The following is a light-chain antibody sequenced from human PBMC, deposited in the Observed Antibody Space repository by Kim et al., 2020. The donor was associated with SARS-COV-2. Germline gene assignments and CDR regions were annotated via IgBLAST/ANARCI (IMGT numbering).Light chain of an antibody. Sequence: LSPGERATLACRASQSISRYLGWYQQKPGQAPRLLISDAANRATGIPARFSGSGSRTDFTLTINSLEPEDFAVYYCQQRSSWPLTFGGGTKVDIK. CDR3: QQRSSWPLT. V-gene: IGKV3-11*01. J-gene: IGKJ4*01. CDR2: DAA. CDR1: QSISRY.